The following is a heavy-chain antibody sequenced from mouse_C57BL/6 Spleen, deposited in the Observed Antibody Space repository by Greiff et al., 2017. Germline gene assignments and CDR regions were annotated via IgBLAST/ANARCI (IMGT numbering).Heavy chain of an antibody. D-gene: IGHD2-1*01. Sequence: QVQLKESGAELAKPGASVKLSCKASGYTFTSYWMHWVKQRPGQGLEWIGYINPSSGYTKYNQKFKDKATLTADKPSSTAYMQLSSLTYEDSAVYYCARSDLLDFDYWGQGTTLTVSS. J-gene: IGHJ2*01. CDR2: INPSSGYT. CDR3: ARSDLLDFDY. CDR1: GYTFTSYW. V-gene: IGHV1-7*01.